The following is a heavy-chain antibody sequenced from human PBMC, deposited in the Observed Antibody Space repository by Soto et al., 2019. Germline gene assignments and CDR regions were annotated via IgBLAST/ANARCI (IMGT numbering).Heavy chain of an antibody. CDR1: GGSISSYY. J-gene: IGHJ6*02. Sequence: SETLSLTCTVSGGSISSYYWSWIRQPPGKGLEWIGYIYYSGSTNYNPSLKSRVTISVDTSKNQFSLKLSSVTAADTAVYYCARDGHPYYYGMDVWGQGTTVTVSS. CDR2: IYYSGST. CDR3: ARDGHPYYYGMDV. V-gene: IGHV4-59*12.